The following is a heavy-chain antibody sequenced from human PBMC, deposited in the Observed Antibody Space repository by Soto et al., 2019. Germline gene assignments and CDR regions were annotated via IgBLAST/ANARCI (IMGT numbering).Heavy chain of an antibody. CDR2: AHHSGRT. CDR3: ARSEATGLDY. CDR1: GGSMTSSNW. Sequence: QVQLQESGPGLVKPSGTLSLTCTVSGGSMTSSNWWNWVRQSPGKGLEWIGEAHHSGRTNYNPSPKSRVPRSVDKSKSHFSLKLRSVAAADAAVCYCARSEATGLDYWGPGTLVTVSS. D-gene: IGHD1-26*01. V-gene: IGHV4-4*02. J-gene: IGHJ4*02.